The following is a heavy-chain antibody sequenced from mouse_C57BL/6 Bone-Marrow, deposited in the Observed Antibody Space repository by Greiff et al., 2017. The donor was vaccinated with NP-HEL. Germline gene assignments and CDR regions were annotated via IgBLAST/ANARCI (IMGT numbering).Heavy chain of an antibody. J-gene: IGHJ3*01. CDR2: IDPENGDT. V-gene: IGHV14-4*01. CDR1: GFNIKDDY. D-gene: IGHD2-5*01. Sequence: VQLQQSGAELVRPGASVKLSCTASGFNIKDDYMHWVKQRPEQGLEWIGWIDPENGDTEYASKFQGKATITADTSSNTAYLQLSSLTSEDTAVYYCTTGYSNYEAWFAYWGQGTLVTVSA. CDR3: TTGYSNYEAWFAY.